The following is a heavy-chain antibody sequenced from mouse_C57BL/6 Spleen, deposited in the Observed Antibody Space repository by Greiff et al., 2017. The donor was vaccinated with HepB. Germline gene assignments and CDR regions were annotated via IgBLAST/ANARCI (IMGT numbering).Heavy chain of an antibody. Sequence: QVQLKQPGAELVMPGASVKLSCKASGYTFTSYWMHWVKQRPGQGLEWIGEIDPSDSYTNYNQKFKGKSTLTVDKSSSTAYMQLSSLTSEDSAVYYCARYYGSDAMDYWGQGTSVTVSS. CDR2: IDPSDSYT. V-gene: IGHV1-69*01. D-gene: IGHD1-1*01. CDR3: ARYYGSDAMDY. CDR1: GYTFTSYW. J-gene: IGHJ4*01.